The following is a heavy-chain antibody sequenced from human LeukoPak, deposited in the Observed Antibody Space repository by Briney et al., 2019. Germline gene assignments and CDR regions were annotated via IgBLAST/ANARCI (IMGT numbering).Heavy chain of an antibody. CDR3: ARYLNGDYVYFDY. J-gene: IGHJ4*02. Sequence: GGSLRLSCAASGFTFRSYAMTWVRRAPGKGLEWVSYISSSSSTIYYADSVKGRFTISRDNAKNSLYLQMNSLRAEDTAVYYCARYLNGDYVYFDYWGQGTLVTVSS. CDR1: GFTFRSYA. V-gene: IGHV3-48*04. D-gene: IGHD4-17*01. CDR2: ISSSSSTI.